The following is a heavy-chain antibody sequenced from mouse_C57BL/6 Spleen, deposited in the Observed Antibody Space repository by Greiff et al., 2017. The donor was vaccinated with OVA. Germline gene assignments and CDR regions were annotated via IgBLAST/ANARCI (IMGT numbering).Heavy chain of an antibody. CDR2: IDPNSGGT. D-gene: IGHD4-1*01. CDR1: GYTFTSYW. J-gene: IGHJ2*01. V-gene: IGHV1-72*01. Sequence: QVQLQQPGAELVKPGASVKLSCKASGYTFTSYWMHWVKQRPGRGLEWIGRIDPNSGGTKYNEKFKSKATLTVDKPSSTAYMQLSSLTSEDSAVYDCACPNWDGVCYFDYWGQGTTLTVSS. CDR3: ACPNWDGVCYFDY.